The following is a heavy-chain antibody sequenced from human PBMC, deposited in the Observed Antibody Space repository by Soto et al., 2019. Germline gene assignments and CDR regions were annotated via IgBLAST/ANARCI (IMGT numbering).Heavy chain of an antibody. D-gene: IGHD6-19*01. CDR3: ARHDGFSSGWIIDY. CDR1: GGSISSSRYY. V-gene: IGHV4-39*01. Sequence: SETLSLTCTVSGGSISSSRYYWGWIRQPPGKGLECLGNIYYDGNTYYNPSLKSRVTISVDMSNNQFSLKLRAVTAADTAVYYCARHDGFSSGWIIDYWGHGTLVT. J-gene: IGHJ4*01. CDR2: IYYDGNT.